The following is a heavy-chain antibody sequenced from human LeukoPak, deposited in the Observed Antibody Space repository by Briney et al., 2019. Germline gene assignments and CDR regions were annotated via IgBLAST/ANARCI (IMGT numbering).Heavy chain of an antibody. CDR1: GGTFSSYA. Sequence: SVKVSCKASGGTFSSYAISWVRQAPGQGLEWMGRIIPILGIADYAQKFQGRVTITADKSTSTAYMELSSLRSEDTAVYYCARANTDDVYYGMDVWGQGTTVTVSS. J-gene: IGHJ6*02. CDR2: IIPILGIA. D-gene: IGHD2-2*02. V-gene: IGHV1-69*04. CDR3: ARANTDDVYYGMDV.